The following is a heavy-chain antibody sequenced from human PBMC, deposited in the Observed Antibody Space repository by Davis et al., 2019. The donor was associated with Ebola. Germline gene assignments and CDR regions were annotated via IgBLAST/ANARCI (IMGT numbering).Heavy chain of an antibody. V-gene: IGHV3-23*01. CDR3: AKDVIWLWFGSGDFDY. CDR2: ISGSGGST. J-gene: IGHJ4*02. Sequence: GESLKISCAASGFTFSSYAMSWVRQAPGKGLEWVSAISGSGGSTYYADSVKGRFTISRDNSKNTLYRQMNSLRAEDTAVYYCAKDVIWLWFGSGDFDYWGQGTLVTVSS. D-gene: IGHD3-10*01. CDR1: GFTFSSYA.